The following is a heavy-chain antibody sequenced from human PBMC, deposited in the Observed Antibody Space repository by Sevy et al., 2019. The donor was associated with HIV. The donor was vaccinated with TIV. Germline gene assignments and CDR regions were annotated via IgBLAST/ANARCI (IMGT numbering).Heavy chain of an antibody. CDR3: AKGGREGGTFYDHYDY. D-gene: IGHD3-16*01. V-gene: IGHV3-33*06. CDR1: GFSFSTYG. J-gene: IGHJ4*02. CDR2: IWNDGSKE. Sequence: GGSLRLSCAASGFSFSTYGMHWVRQAPGKGLEWVAVIWNDGSKENYLDSVKGRFTISRDNSENMVFLQMDSLRVEDTALYFCAKGGREGGTFYDHYDYWGQGTLVTVSS.